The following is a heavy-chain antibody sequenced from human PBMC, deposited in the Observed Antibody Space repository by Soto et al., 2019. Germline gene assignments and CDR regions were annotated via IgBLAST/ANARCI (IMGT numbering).Heavy chain of an antibody. CDR3: ARARGGNSVSRTYYGMDV. D-gene: IGHD3-10*01. V-gene: IGHV4-31*03. Sequence: QVQLQESGPGLVNPSQTLSLTCTVSGGSISSDTYFWNWIRQHPGKGLEWIGYIYSSGNTYYNPSLNSRVAISIDRSKRQISLKLRTLTVADTAVYYCARARGGNSVSRTYYGMDVWGQGTTVTVSS. CDR2: IYSSGNT. J-gene: IGHJ6*02. CDR1: GGSISSDTYF.